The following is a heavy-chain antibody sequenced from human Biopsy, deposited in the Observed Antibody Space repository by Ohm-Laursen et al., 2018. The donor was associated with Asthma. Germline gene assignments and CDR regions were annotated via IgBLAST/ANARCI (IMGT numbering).Heavy chain of an antibody. J-gene: IGHJ4*02. D-gene: IGHD6-19*01. CDR3: AREGVAGTHIED. V-gene: IGHV3-30*19. Sequence: SLRLSCAASRFTYEMHWVRQAPGKGLEWVAVISYDGSSIYYADSVKGRFTISRDNSKNTLSLQMNSLTAEDTVVYYCAREGVAGTHIEDWGQGTLVTVSS. CDR1: RFTYE. CDR2: ISYDGSSI.